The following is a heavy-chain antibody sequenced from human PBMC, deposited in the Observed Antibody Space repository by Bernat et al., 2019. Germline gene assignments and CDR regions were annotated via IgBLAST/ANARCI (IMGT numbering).Heavy chain of an antibody. V-gene: IGHV4-59*01. J-gene: IGHJ6*02. CDR1: GGSISSYY. CDR3: ARDQVPAAIPDYYYYGMDV. Sequence: QVQLQESGPGLVKPSETLSLTCTVSGGSISSYYWSWIRQPPGKGLEWIGYIYYSGSTNYNPSLKSRVTISVDTSKNQFSLKLSSVTAADTAVYYCARDQVPAAIPDYYYYGMDVWGQGTTVTVSS. CDR2: IYYSGST. D-gene: IGHD2-2*02.